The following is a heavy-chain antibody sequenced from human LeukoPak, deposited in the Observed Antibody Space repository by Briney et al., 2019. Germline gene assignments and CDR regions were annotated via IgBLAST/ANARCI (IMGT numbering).Heavy chain of an antibody. D-gene: IGHD6-19*01. CDR3: IRGGIPVSGIDAFDI. Sequence: PGGSLRLSCAASGFTFSSYDMHWVRQAPGRGLEWVSAIGIAGDTYYPDSVKGRFTISRENAKNSMYLQMNSLKDGDTAVYYCIRGGIPVSGIDAFDIGGQGTMVTVSS. CDR2: IGIAGDT. V-gene: IGHV3-13*01. CDR1: GFTFSSYD. J-gene: IGHJ3*02.